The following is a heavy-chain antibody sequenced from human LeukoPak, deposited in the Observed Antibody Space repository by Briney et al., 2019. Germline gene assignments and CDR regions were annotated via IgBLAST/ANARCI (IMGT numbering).Heavy chain of an antibody. J-gene: IGHJ4*02. Sequence: PETLSLTCAVSGYSISSGYYWGWIRQPPGKGLEWIGSMYHSGSTYYNPSLKSRVTISIDTSKNQFSLKLSSVTAADTAVYYCARQVFPDYFDYWGQGTLVTVSS. CDR1: GYSISSGYY. CDR2: MYHSGST. CDR3: ARQVFPDYFDY. V-gene: IGHV4-38-2*01. D-gene: IGHD1-14*01.